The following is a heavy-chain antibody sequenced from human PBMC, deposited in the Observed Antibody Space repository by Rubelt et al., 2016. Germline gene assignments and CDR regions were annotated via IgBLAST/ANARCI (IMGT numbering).Heavy chain of an antibody. CDR2: ISGSGGDT. J-gene: IGHJ4*02. Sequence: GSLRLSCAASGFTFRTYAMTWVRQAPGKGLEWVSGISGSGGDTYYADSVKGRFTISRDNAKNSLYLQMNSLRAEDTAVYYCARTYYWGQGTLVTVSS. CDR1: GFTFRTYA. V-gene: IGHV3-21*01. CDR3: ARTYY. D-gene: IGHD3-16*01.